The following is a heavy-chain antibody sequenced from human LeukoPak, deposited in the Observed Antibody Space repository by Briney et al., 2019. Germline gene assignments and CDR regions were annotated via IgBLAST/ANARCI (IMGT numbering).Heavy chain of an antibody. D-gene: IGHD6-19*01. CDR2: IGIGGDT. J-gene: IGHJ4*02. CDR3: ARERCVTTGCSGWYDLDS. CDR1: GFTFSSYD. Sequence: PGGSLRLSCAASGFTFSSYDMHWVRQAPGEGLEWVSAIGIGGDTYYAGSVKGRFTISRENAKNSLYLQLNSLRAEDTAVYYCARERCVTTGCSGWYDLDSWGQGTLVTVSS. V-gene: IGHV3-13*01.